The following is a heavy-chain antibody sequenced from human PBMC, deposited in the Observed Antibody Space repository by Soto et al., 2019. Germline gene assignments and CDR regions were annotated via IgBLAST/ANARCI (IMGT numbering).Heavy chain of an antibody. D-gene: IGHD3-16*02. CDR2: IKYDGSET. Sequence: PGGSLRLSCAASGFTLSIYWMNWVRQAPGKGLEWVANIKYDGSETYYVESVKGRFTISRDNAKNSLYMQMNSLRVEDTAVYYCVTKYRWGQGTLVTVSS. J-gene: IGHJ4*02. V-gene: IGHV3-7*01. CDR1: GFTLSIYW. CDR3: VTKYR.